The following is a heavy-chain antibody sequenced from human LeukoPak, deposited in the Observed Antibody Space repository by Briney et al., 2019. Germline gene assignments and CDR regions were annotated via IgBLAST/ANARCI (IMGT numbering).Heavy chain of an antibody. CDR3: AREYSEQLLWTALDS. CDR2: MREDGTEI. J-gene: IGHJ4*02. Sequence: PGGSLRLSCAASGFPFNVQTMSWVRQAPGKGLDWVASMREDGTEIHYVDSVKGRFTISRDNPKNSLYLQMNNLRAEDTAVYYCAREYSEQLLWTALDSWGQGTLVTVSS. D-gene: IGHD2-2*01. CDR1: GFPFNVQT. V-gene: IGHV3-7*01.